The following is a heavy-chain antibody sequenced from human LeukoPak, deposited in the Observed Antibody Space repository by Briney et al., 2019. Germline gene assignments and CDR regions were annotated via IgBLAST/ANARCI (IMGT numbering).Heavy chain of an antibody. D-gene: IGHD3-3*01. CDR3: ATDRGWRTSGYYLYYFEY. CDR1: GFVFTGYF. Sequence: GGSLRLSCAASGFVFTGYFMSWVRQAPGKGLEWVASIKHDGSEKYYVDSVRGRFTISRDNTKNLLHLQMSSLRAEDTAVYYCATDRGWRTSGYYLYYFEYWGQGTLVTVSS. J-gene: IGHJ4*02. V-gene: IGHV3-7*01. CDR2: IKHDGSEK.